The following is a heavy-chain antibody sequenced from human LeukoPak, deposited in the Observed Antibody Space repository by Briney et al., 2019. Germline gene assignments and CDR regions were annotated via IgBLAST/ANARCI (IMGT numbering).Heavy chain of an antibody. Sequence: SETLSLTCSVSGGSFSNHFWSWVRQPAGKGLEWIGRIYPSGNTNYNPSLKSRVTLSVDTSKTQFYLSLSSVTAADTAVYYCARGGYSYGYPHNYYYYYYMDVWGKGTTVTVSS. CDR3: ARGGYSYGYPHNYYYYYYMDV. D-gene: IGHD5-18*01. CDR2: IYPSGNT. V-gene: IGHV4-4*07. CDR1: GGSFSNHF. J-gene: IGHJ6*03.